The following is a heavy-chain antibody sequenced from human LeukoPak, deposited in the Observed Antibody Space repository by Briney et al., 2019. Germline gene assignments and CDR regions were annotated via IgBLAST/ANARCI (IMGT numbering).Heavy chain of an antibody. Sequence: QSSETLSLTCTVSGGSISSSSYYWGWIRQPPGKGLEWIGSIYYSGSTYYNPSLKSRVTISVDTSKNQFSLKLSSVTAADTAVYYCARDSGYAGPSYWGQGTLVTVSS. D-gene: IGHD5-12*01. CDR3: ARDSGYAGPSY. CDR1: GGSISSSSYY. V-gene: IGHV4-39*07. CDR2: IYYSGST. J-gene: IGHJ4*02.